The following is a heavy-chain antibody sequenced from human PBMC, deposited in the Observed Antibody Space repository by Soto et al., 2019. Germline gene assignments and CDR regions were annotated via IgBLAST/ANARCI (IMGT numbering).Heavy chain of an antibody. D-gene: IGHD6-19*01. Sequence: SETLSLTCTVSGGSISSGGYYWSWIRQHPGKGLEWIGYIYYSGSTYYNPSLKSRVTISVDTSKNQFSLKLSSVTAADTAVYYCARHAGLRQSLGREFDPWGQGTLVTVSS. CDR3: ARHAGLRQSLGREFDP. CDR2: IYYSGST. J-gene: IGHJ5*02. CDR1: GGSISSGGYY. V-gene: IGHV4-31*03.